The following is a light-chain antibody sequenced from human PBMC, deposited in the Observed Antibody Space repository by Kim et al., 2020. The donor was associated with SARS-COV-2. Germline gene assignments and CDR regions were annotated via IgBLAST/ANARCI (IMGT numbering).Light chain of an antibody. CDR1: QKISSNY. CDR3: QQYGSSPWYT. Sequence: EVVLTQSPGTLSLSPGERATLSCRASQKISSNYLAWYQQKPGQAPRLLLFGASSRATGIPDRFSGRGSGTDFTLTISRLEPEDIAVYFCQQYGSSPWYTFGQGTKLEIK. V-gene: IGKV3-20*01. CDR2: GAS. J-gene: IGKJ2*01.